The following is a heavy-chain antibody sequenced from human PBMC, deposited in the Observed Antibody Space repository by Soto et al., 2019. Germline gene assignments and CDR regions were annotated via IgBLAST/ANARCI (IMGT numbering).Heavy chain of an antibody. V-gene: IGHV3-33*01. CDR3: ARDGGYDRTFDY. CDR1: GFTFSSYG. Sequence: PGGSLRLSCAASGFTFSSYGMHWVRQAPGKGLEWVAVIWYDGSNKYYADSVKGRFTISRDNSKNTLCLQMNSLRAEDTAVYYCARDGGYDRTFDYWGQGTLVTVSS. J-gene: IGHJ4*02. D-gene: IGHD5-12*01. CDR2: IWYDGSNK.